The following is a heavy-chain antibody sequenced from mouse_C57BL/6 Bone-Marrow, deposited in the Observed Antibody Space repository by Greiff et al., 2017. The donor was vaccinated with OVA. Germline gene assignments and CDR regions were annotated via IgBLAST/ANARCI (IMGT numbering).Heavy chain of an antibody. CDR2: FNPGSGGT. Sequence: QVQLQQSGAELVRPGTSVKVSCKASGYAFTNYLIEWVKQRPGQGLEWIGVFNPGSGGTNYNEKFKGKATLTVDKSSSTAYMQLSSLTSEDSAVYFCARYPFAYWGQGTLVTVSA. CDR1: GYAFTNYL. CDR3: ARYPFAY. J-gene: IGHJ3*01. V-gene: IGHV1-54*01.